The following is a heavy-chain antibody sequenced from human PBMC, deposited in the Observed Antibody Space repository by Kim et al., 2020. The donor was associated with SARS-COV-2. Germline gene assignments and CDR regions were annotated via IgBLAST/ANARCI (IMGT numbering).Heavy chain of an antibody. Sequence: SETLSLTCAVYGGSFSGYYWSWIRQPPGKGLEWIGEINHSGSTNYNPSLKSRVTISVDTSKNQFSLKLSSVTAADTAVYYCARYRVDYSYGLGGAFDIWGQGTMVTVSS. CDR1: GGSFSGYY. V-gene: IGHV4-34*01. CDR3: ARYRVDYSYGLGGAFDI. J-gene: IGHJ3*02. CDR2: INHSGST. D-gene: IGHD5-18*01.